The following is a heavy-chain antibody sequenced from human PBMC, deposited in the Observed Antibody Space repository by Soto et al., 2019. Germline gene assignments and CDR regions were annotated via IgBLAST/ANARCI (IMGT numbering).Heavy chain of an antibody. V-gene: IGHV3-23*01. Sequence: PGGSLRLSCEASGFTFSTYAMSWVRQTPGKGLEWVSTTSGSGGSTYYADSVMARFTISRDNSKHTLYLQMNSLRAEDTAVYYCARDPPGTGWYYFDYWRQGTLVTVSS. CDR3: ARDPPGTGWYYFDY. CDR2: TSGSGGST. J-gene: IGHJ4*02. CDR1: GFTFSTYA. D-gene: IGHD6-19*01.